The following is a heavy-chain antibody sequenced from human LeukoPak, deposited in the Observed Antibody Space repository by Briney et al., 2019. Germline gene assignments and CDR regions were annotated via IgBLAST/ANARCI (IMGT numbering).Heavy chain of an antibody. CDR1: GGSISSTSHY. D-gene: IGHD6-13*01. CDR2: IYYSGST. Sequence: SETLSLTCTVSGGSISSTSHYWGWIRQPPGKGLEGIGSIYYSGSTYYNPSLKGRVTISVDTSKNQFSLRLSSVTAADMAVYFCARLGYSVSWTDCWGQGTLVAVSS. V-gene: IGHV4-39*01. CDR3: ARLGYSVSWTDC. J-gene: IGHJ4*02.